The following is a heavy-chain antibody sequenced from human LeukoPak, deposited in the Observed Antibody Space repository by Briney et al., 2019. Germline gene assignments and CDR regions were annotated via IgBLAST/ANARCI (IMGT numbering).Heavy chain of an antibody. Sequence: PGGPLRFSFEAPELNFFGNWMKWSRQAQGGGLNWLANINQDGSEEHYADSVKGRFTISRDNDKNSVFLQMDSLRDEDTAVYYCARDYGTDSYDLNDSWGQGTLVTVSS. CDR1: ELNFFGNW. J-gene: IGHJ4*02. D-gene: IGHD2-21*01. CDR2: INQDGSEE. CDR3: ARDYGTDSYDLNDS. V-gene: IGHV3-7*01.